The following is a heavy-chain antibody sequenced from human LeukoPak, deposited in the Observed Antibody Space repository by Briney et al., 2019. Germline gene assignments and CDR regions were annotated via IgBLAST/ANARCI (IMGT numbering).Heavy chain of an antibody. J-gene: IGHJ4*02. CDR2: INHSGST. CDR3: ARPRGSGWYGY. V-gene: IGHV4-34*01. Sequence: SETLCLTCAVYGGSFSGYYWSWIRQPPGKGLEWIGEINHSGSTNYNPSLKSRVTISVDTSKNQFSLKLSSVTAADTAVYYCARPRGSGWYGYWGQGTLVTVSS. D-gene: IGHD6-19*01. CDR1: GGSFSGYY.